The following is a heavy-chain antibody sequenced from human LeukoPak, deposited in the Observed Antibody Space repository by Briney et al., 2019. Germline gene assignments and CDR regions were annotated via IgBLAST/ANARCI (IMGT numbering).Heavy chain of an antibody. J-gene: IGHJ3*02. CDR1: GFTFSSYA. Sequence: GGSLRLSCAASGFTFSSYAMSWVRQAPGKGLEWVSAISGSGGSTYYADSVKGRLTISRDNSKNTLYLQMNSLRAEETAVYYCAKDSYYDILTGYYRGAFDIWGQGAMVTVSS. D-gene: IGHD3-9*01. CDR2: ISGSGGST. CDR3: AKDSYYDILTGYYRGAFDI. V-gene: IGHV3-23*01.